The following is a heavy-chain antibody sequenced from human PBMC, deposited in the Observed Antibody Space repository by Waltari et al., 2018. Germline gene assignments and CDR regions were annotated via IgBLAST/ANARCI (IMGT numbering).Heavy chain of an antibody. CDR2: SFSSSSTM. CDR1: GFSFSDSY. D-gene: IGHD3-22*01. J-gene: IGHJ4*02. V-gene: IGHV3-11*01. CDR3: ARALSLGGYYEGFDY. Sequence: QVQLVESGGDLVRPGGSLRLSCAASGFSFSDSYLGWVRQAPGKGVGWFSYSFSSSSTMYYADSVKGRFTISRDNAKNSLYLQMNSLRAEDTAVYYCARALSLGGYYEGFDYWGQGTLVTVSS.